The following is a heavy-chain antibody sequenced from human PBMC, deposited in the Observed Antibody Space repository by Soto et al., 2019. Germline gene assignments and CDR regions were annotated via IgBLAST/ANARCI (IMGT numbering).Heavy chain of an antibody. V-gene: IGHV4-39*01. CDR1: GGSISSSSYY. J-gene: IGHJ4*02. D-gene: IGHD3-10*01. Sequence: SETLSLTCTVSGGSISSSSYYWGWIRQPPGKGLEWIGSIYYSGSTYYNPSLKSRVTISVDTSKNQFSLKLSSVTAADTAVYYCARMKLWFGEFYFDYWGQGTLVTVS. CDR2: IYYSGST. CDR3: ARMKLWFGEFYFDY.